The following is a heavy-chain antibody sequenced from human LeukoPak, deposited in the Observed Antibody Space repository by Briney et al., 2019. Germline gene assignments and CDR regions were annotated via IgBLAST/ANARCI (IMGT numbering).Heavy chain of an antibody. V-gene: IGHV1-8*01. Sequence: ASVNVSCKASGYTFTSYDINWVRQATGQGLEWMGWMNPNSGNTGYAQKFQGRVTMTRNTSISTAYMELSSLRSEDTAVYYCAGGGVAAAVQLGFDPWGQGTLVTVSS. CDR1: GYTFTSYD. J-gene: IGHJ5*02. CDR3: AGGGVAAAVQLGFDP. CDR2: MNPNSGNT. D-gene: IGHD6-13*01.